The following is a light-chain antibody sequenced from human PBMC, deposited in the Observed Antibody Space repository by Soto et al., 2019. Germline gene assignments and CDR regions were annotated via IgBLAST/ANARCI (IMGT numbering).Light chain of an antibody. CDR1: SSNIGAGYD. J-gene: IGLJ1*01. CDR2: GNN. Sequence: QAVLTQPPSVSGASGQRVTISCTGSSSNIGAGYDVHWYQHLPGTAPKLLIYGNNYRPSGVPDRFSGSKSGTSACLAITGLQADDEADYYCQYYDNSLTGLHVFGTGTKLTVL. V-gene: IGLV1-40*01. CDR3: QYYDNSLTGLHV.